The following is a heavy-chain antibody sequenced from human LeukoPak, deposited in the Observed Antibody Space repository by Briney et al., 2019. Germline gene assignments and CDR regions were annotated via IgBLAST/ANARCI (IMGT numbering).Heavy chain of an antibody. CDR2: ISPNSGGT. J-gene: IGHJ3*02. CDR3: ARDRRGVGFCSGGSCPDAFDI. CDR1: GYTFTGYY. V-gene: IGHV1-2*02. Sequence: GASVKVSCKASGYTFTGYYMHWVRQAPGQGLEWMGWISPNSGGTNYAQKFQGRVTMTRDKSISIAYMELSRLRSDDTALYYCARDRRGVGFCSGGSCPDAFDIWGQGTMVTVSS. D-gene: IGHD2-15*01.